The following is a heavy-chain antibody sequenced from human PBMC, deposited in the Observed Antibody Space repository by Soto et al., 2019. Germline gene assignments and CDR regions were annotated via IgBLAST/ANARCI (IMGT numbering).Heavy chain of an antibody. CDR3: AKEYTSISRGYFDY. Sequence: EVHLLEFGGGLVQPGGSLRLSCAASGFTFSNYVMNWVRQAPGKGLEWVSGITGSSGRTFYADSVKGRFTISRDNSKTTVFLQMNNVRADDTAVYYCAKEYTSISRGYFDYWGQGALVTVSS. D-gene: IGHD3-3*02. CDR2: ITGSSGRT. J-gene: IGHJ4*02. CDR1: GFTFSNYV. V-gene: IGHV3-23*01.